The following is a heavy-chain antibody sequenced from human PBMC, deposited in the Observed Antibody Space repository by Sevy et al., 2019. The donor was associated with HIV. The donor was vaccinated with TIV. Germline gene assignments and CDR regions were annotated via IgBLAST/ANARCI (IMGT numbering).Heavy chain of an antibody. V-gene: IGHV6-1*01. J-gene: IGHJ3*02. CDR2: TYYRSRWVY. Sequence: KQSQTLSLTCAISGDSVSSNTAAWNWIRQSPSRGLEWLGRTYYRSRWVYEYAVSVKSRITINADTAKYQFSLHLTSVSPEDTAIYYWARLDHNWDYGINSYLHTFDIWGQGTMVTVSS. CDR1: GDSVSSNTAA. D-gene: IGHD4-17*01. CDR3: ARLDHNWDYGINSYLHTFDI.